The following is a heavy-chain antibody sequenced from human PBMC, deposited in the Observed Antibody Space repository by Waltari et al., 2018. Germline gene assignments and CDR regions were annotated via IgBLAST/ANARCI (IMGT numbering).Heavy chain of an antibody. CDR2: IYHSGTT. Sequence: QVQLQESGPGLGKPSETLSLTCAVSGYHISSGYSWGWIRQPPGKGLEWIGSIYHSGTTYYSPSLKSRVTISVDTSKNQFSLKVTSLTAADTAIYYCARGSFDSDSYFEVWGRGTLVTVSS. D-gene: IGHD1-26*01. CDR1: GYHISSGYS. CDR3: ARGSFDSDSYFEV. J-gene: IGHJ2*01. V-gene: IGHV4-38-2*01.